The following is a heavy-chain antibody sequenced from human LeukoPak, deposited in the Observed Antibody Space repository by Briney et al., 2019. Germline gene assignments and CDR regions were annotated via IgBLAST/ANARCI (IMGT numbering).Heavy chain of an antibody. J-gene: IGHJ3*02. D-gene: IGHD1-14*01. V-gene: IGHV4-59*08. CDR3: ARQTSDTAFEI. Sequence: SETLSLTCTVSGGAISSYYWSWIRQPPGKGLEWIGYIYYSGSTNYNPSLKSRVTISVDTSKNQFSLRLNSVTAADTAVYYCARQTSDTAFEIWGQGTMVTVSS. CDR1: GGAISSYY. CDR2: IYYSGST.